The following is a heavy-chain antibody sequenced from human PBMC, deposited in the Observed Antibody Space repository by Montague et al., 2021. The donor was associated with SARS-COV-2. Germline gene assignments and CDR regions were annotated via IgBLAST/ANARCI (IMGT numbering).Heavy chain of an antibody. CDR2: IHGSGTT. CDR1: GDSFSISQHY. J-gene: IGHJ5*02. CDR3: ARHNLSKTSTSLLRGANYFDP. V-gene: IGHV4-39*01. Sequence: SETLSLTCSVSGDSFSISQHYWGWIRQSPGQGMGWIGSIHGSGTTHFSPSFKIRAIISIETSKNQFSLEVPSLTAADSALYFCARHNLSKTSTSLLRGANYFDPWGQGTLVTVSS. D-gene: IGHD2/OR15-2a*01.